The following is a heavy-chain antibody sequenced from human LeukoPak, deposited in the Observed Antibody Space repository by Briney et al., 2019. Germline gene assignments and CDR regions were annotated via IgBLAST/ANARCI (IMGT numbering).Heavy chain of an antibody. CDR3: AKDESRLWFFPPPGD. Sequence: PGGSLRLSCAASGFTFSSYGMHWVRQAPGKGLEWVAVISYDGSNKYYADSVKGRFTISRVNSKNTLYLQMNSLRAEDTAVYYCAKDESRLWFFPPPGDWGQGTLVTVSS. V-gene: IGHV3-30*18. D-gene: IGHD5-18*01. CDR2: ISYDGSNK. CDR1: GFTFSSYG. J-gene: IGHJ4*02.